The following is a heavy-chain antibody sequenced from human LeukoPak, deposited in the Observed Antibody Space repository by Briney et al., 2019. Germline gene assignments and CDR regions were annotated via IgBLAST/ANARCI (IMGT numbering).Heavy chain of an antibody. D-gene: IGHD6-19*01. CDR3: ARATDSGWYGFDY. J-gene: IGHJ4*02. CDR1: GGSISSYY. V-gene: IGHV4-59*01. Sequence: SETLSLTCTVSGGSISSYYWSWIRQPPGKGLEWIGYIYYSGSTNYNPSLKSRVTISVDTSKNQFSLKLSSVTAADTAVYYCARATDSGWYGFDYWAREPWSPSPQ. CDR2: IYYSGST.